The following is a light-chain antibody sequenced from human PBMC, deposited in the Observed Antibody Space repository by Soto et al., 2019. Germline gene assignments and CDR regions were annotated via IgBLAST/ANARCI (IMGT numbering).Light chain of an antibody. V-gene: IGKV1-8*01. CDR3: QHYKNYPWT. Sequence: AIRMTQSPSSLSASAGDRVAIACRASQDVGRYLAWYQQKPGQAPKLLIYGASTLQSGVPSRFGGGGSGTDFTLTISCLQSEDFATYYCQHYKNYPWTFGQGTKV. CDR1: QDVGRY. CDR2: GAS. J-gene: IGKJ1*01.